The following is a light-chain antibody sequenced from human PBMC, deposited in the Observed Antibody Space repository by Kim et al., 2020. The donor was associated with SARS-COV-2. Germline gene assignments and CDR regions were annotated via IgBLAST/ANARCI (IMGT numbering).Light chain of an antibody. CDR1: CLRNYY. J-gene: IGLJ2*01. V-gene: IGLV3-19*01. Sequence: SSELTQDPTVSVALGQPVRITCQGDCLRNYYASWYQQKPGQAPVLVIYGKNNRPSGIPDRFSASTSGNTASLTITGTQAEDEADYYCNSRDSSGNHLVFGGGTQLTVL. CDR3: NSRDSSGNHLV. CDR2: GKN.